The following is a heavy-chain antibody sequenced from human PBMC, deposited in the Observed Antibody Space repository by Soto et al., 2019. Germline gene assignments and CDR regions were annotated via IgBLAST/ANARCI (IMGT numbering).Heavy chain of an antibody. V-gene: IGHV3-23*01. J-gene: IGHJ4*02. D-gene: IGHD1-7*01. CDR2: ISGSGGNT. Sequence: GGSLRLSCAASGFSFSSYAMSWVRQAPGKGLEWVSAISGSGGNTYYADSVKGRFTISRDNSRNTLYLQLNSLRAEDTALYYCAKDPTGTTRNFAYWGQGTLVTVSS. CDR1: GFSFSSYA. CDR3: AKDPTGTTRNFAY.